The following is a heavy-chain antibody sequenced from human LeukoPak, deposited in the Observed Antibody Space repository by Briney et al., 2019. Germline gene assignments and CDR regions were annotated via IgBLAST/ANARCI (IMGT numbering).Heavy chain of an antibody. CDR1: GASGSSGTYF. Sequence: SETLSLTCSVSGASGSSGTYFWGWIRQPPGKGLEWIGSISYSGRVYNSPSLRSRVTISVDTSKNQFSLRLKSVTAADTAVYYCARLPRGGDIDHWGQGTLVTVSS. V-gene: IGHV4-39*07. CDR2: ISYSGRV. J-gene: IGHJ4*02. D-gene: IGHD3-16*01. CDR3: ARLPRGGDIDH.